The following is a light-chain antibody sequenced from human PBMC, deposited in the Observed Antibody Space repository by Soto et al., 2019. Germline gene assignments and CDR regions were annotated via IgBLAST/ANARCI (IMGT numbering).Light chain of an antibody. CDR1: QSISNN. V-gene: IGKV3-15*01. CDR3: QQRSNWPPVT. CDR2: GAS. Sequence: EIVMTQSPATLSVSPGEIATLSFSASQSISNNLAWYQQQPGQTPRLLIYGASTTATGIPARFSGSGSGTEFTLAISSLEPEDFAVYYCQQRSNWPPVTFGGGTKVDIK. J-gene: IGKJ4*01.